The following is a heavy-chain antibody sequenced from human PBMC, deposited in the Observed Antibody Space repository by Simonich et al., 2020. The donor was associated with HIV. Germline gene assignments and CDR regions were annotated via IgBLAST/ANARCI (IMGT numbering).Heavy chain of an antibody. J-gene: IGHJ5*02. CDR2: IYPGDSDT. D-gene: IGHD7-27*01. V-gene: IGHV5-51*03. Sequence: EVQLVQSGAAVKKPGESLKISCTGSGYNFPNYWVGWVRQMPGKCLEWMGIIYPGDSDTTYSPSFQGQVTISADKSISTAYLQWSSLKASDTAMYYCAKSNGNWFDPWGQGSLVTVSS. CDR1: GYNFPNYW. CDR3: AKSNGNWFDP.